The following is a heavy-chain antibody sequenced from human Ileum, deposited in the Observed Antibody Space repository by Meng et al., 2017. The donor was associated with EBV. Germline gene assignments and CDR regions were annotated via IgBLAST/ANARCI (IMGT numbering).Heavy chain of an antibody. CDR2: IYYSGST. CDR1: GGSISSYY. Sequence: QVQMPESGPGLVNPSANLSPHCTVSGGSISSYYWSWIRQPPGKGLEWIGYIYYSGSTNYNPSLKSRVTISVDTSKNQFSLNLSSVTAADTAVYYCARGGWSLDYWGQGTLVTVSS. V-gene: IGHV4-59*08. D-gene: IGHD2-15*01. CDR3: ARGGWSLDY. J-gene: IGHJ4*02.